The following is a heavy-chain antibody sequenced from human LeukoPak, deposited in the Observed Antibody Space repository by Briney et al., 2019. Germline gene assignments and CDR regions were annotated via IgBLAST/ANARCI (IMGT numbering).Heavy chain of an antibody. CDR3: ARGNCSGTSCFEFDY. V-gene: IGHV3-66*01. D-gene: IGHD2-2*01. J-gene: IGHJ4*02. Sequence: PGGSLRLSCAASGFTVSSNYMSWVRQAPGKGLEWVSVIYGGGTTYYADSVKGRFTISRDNSKNTLYLQMNRLRAEDTAVYYCARGNCSGTSCFEFDYWGQGTLVTVSS. CDR2: IYGGGTT. CDR1: GFTVSSNY.